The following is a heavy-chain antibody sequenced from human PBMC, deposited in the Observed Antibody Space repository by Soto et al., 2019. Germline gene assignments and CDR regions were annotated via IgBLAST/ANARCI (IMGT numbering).Heavy chain of an antibody. CDR2: FDPEDGET. D-gene: IGHD6-6*01. CDR1: GYTLTELS. CDR3: ATDKKLVTEVYYYGMGL. V-gene: IGHV1-24*01. J-gene: IGHJ6*02. Sequence: ASVKVSCKVSGYTLTELSMHWVRQAPGKGLEWMGGFDPEDGETIYAQKFQGRVTMTEDTSTDTAYMELSSLRSEDTAVYYCATDKKLVTEVYYYGMGLWGQGTTVTVSS.